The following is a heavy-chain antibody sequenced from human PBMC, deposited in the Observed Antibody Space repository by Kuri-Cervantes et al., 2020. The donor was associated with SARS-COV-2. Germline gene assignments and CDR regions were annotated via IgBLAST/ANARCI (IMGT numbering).Heavy chain of an antibody. D-gene: IGHD1-1*01. V-gene: IGHV6-1*01. CDR3: ARELERSNGNFDY. CDR1: GDSVSSNSAA. Sequence: SETLSFTCAIPGDSVSSNSAAWNWIRQSPSRGLEWLRRTYYRSKWYNDYAVSVKSRITINPDTSKNQFSLQLNSVTPEDTAVYYCARELERSNGNFDYWGQGTLVTVSS. CDR2: TYYRSKWYN. J-gene: IGHJ4*02.